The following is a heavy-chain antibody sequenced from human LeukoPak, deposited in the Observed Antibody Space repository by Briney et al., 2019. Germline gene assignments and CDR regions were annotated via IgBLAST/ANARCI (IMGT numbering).Heavy chain of an antibody. D-gene: IGHD3-22*01. CDR1: GGSFSGYY. CDR2: INHSGST. CDR3: ARGHYYDSSGYYYVDYYYYMDV. Sequence: SETLSLTCAVYGGSFSGYYWSWIRQPPGKGLEWMGEINHSGSTNYNPSLKSRVTISVDTSKNQFSLKLSSVTAADTAVYYCARGHYYDSSGYYYVDYYYYMDVWGKGTTVTVSS. V-gene: IGHV4-34*01. J-gene: IGHJ6*03.